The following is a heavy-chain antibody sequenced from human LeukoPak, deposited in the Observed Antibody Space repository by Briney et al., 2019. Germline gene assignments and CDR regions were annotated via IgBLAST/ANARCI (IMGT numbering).Heavy chain of an antibody. CDR3: ARGEEQQLAPDY. CDR2: INHSGST. CDR1: GGSFTGYY. Sequence: SETLSLTCAVYGGSFTGYYWSWIRQPPGKGLEWIGEINHSGSTNYNPSLKSRVTISVDTSKNQFSLKLSSVTAADTAVYYCARGEEQQLAPDYWGQGTLVTVSS. J-gene: IGHJ4*02. V-gene: IGHV4-34*01. D-gene: IGHD6-13*01.